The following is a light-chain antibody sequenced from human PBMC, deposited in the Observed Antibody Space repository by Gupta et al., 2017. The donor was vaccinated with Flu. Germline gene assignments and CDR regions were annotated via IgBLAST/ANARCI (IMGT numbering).Light chain of an antibody. V-gene: IGKV1-5*03. CDR2: KAS. CDR1: QSVSVW. J-gene: IGKJ1*01. CDR3: QQYNSRGT. Sequence: DIQMTQSPSTMSASVGDRVTITCRASQSVSVWLAWYQQKPGKAPKLLIYKASNLQSGVPSRFSGSGSGTEFILTISSLQPDDSATYYCQQYNSRGTFGQGTKVEVK.